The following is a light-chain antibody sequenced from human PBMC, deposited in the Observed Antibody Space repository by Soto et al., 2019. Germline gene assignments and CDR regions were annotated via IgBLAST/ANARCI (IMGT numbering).Light chain of an antibody. V-gene: IGKV3-20*01. CDR1: QRFGSSN. J-gene: IGKJ1*01. CDR2: DAS. CDR3: QQYGSPPWT. Sequence: ESVLTQSPGTLSLSPGERGTLSCRASQRFGSSNLAWYQQKSGQAPRLLIYDASNRATGIPARFSGRGSGTDFTLIISSLEPEDFAVYYCQQYGSPPWTFGQGTKVDI.